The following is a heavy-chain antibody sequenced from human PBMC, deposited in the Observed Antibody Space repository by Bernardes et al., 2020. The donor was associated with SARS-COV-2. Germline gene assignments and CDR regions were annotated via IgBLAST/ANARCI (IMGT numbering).Heavy chain of an antibody. Sequence: CKTFSYTFFNYGFSWVRENPGQGLEWMGIINPSGGGTTYAQKFQGRVTMTGDTSTNTVYMELSSLRSDDTAVYFCARGHVYILRHFDRNNWFDPGGQGTLVTVSS. CDR2: INPSGGGT. J-gene: IGHJ5*02. V-gene: IGHV1-46*01. CDR3: ARGHVYILRHFDRNNWFDP. D-gene: IGHD3-9*01. CDR1: SYTFFNYG.